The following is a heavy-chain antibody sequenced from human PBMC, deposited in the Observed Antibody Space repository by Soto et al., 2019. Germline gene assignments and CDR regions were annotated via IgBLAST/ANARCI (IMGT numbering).Heavy chain of an antibody. Sequence: QVQLQESGQGLVKPSETLSLTCTVSGVSMTDYYGSWIRQSPGKGLEHIGYLHYSGSANYNPSLKSRVTISMDRSKNQFSLKLSSMTAADTAIYYCARSGHIFAGVIWGQGILVTVSS. CDR3: ARSGHIFAGVI. D-gene: IGHD3-16*01. V-gene: IGHV4-59*01. CDR2: LHYSGSA. CDR1: GVSMTDYY. J-gene: IGHJ4*02.